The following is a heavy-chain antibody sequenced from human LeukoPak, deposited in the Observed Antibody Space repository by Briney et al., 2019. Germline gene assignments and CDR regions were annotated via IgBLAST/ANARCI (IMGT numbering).Heavy chain of an antibody. CDR1: GYTFTSYG. D-gene: IGHD6-13*01. CDR3: PRDRVNQLDIAAAGTMFDP. CDR2: ISAYNGNT. V-gene: IGHV1-18*01. Sequence: ASVKVSCKASGYTFTSYGISWGRQAPGQGLEGMSWISAYNGNTNYAQKLQGRVTMTTDTSTSTAYMELRSLRSDDTAVYYCPRDRVNQLDIAAAGTMFDPWGQGTLVTVSS. J-gene: IGHJ5*02.